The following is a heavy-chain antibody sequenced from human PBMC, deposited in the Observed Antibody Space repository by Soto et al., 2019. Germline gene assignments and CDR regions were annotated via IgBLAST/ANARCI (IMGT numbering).Heavy chain of an antibody. J-gene: IGHJ6*02. CDR1: GFSLNTGGVG. CDR2: IYWDDDE. V-gene: IGHV2-5*02. Sequence: ITLKESGPTLVKPTQTLTLTCTFSGFSLNTGGVGVGWVRQPRGKAMEWLALIYWDDDERYRPSLRSRLNITKDTINNQVVLTMTNMDPEDTATYYCVRNWRYYGGDYYYGMDAWGQGTTVTAS. D-gene: IGHD3-10*01. CDR3: VRNWRYYGGDYYYGMDA.